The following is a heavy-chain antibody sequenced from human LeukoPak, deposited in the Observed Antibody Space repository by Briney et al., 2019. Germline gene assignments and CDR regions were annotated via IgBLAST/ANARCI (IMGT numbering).Heavy chain of an antibody. CDR3: ARSCGGGDCYCFDY. CDR2: ISYDGSNK. D-gene: IGHD2-21*02. V-gene: IGHV3-30*04. J-gene: IGHJ4*02. CDR1: GFTFSSYA. Sequence: SGGSLRLSCAASGFTFSSYAMHWVRQAPGKGREWVAVISYDGSNKYYADSVKGRFTISRDNSKNTLYLQMNSLRAEDTAVYYCARSCGGGDCYCFDYWGQGTLVTVSS.